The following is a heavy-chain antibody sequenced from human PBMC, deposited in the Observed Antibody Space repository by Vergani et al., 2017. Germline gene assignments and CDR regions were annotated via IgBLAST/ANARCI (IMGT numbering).Heavy chain of an antibody. CDR1: GFTFIMHA. V-gene: IGHV3-23*01. J-gene: IGHJ3*01. CDR3: AKVGPSEVAGTFGAFDL. D-gene: IGHD6-19*01. Sequence: EVQLLESGGDLVQPGGSLRLSCAASGFTFIMHAMSWVRQAPGKGLEWVSTLSASDRRTHYADSVKGRFTISRDISKNTLFLHMNSLRPEDTAVYYCAKVGPSEVAGTFGAFDLWGQGTMVTVSS. CDR2: LSASDRRT.